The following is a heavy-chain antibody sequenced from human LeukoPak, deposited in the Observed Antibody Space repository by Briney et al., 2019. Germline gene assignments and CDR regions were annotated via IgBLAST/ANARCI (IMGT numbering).Heavy chain of an antibody. J-gene: IGHJ3*02. CDR1: GFTFSSYS. D-gene: IGHD1-26*01. CDR2: ISSSNSYI. V-gene: IGHV3-21*01. Sequence: GGSLRLSCAASGFTFSSYSMNWVRQVPGKGLEWVSSISSSNSYIYYADSMKGRFTISRDNAKNSLYLQMNSLRAEDTAVYYCARDRRGIGKAFDIWGQGTMVTVSS. CDR3: ARDRRGIGKAFDI.